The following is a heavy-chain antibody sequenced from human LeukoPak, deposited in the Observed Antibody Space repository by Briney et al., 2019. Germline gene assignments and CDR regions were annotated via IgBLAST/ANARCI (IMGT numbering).Heavy chain of an antibody. CDR1: GGTSSSYA. Sequence: SVKVSCKASGGTSSSYAISWVRQAPGQGLEWMGGIIPIFGTANYAQKFQGRVTITADESTSTAYMELSSLRSEDTAVYYCARGGSDTATFDYWGQGTLVTVSS. J-gene: IGHJ4*02. D-gene: IGHD5-18*01. V-gene: IGHV1-69*13. CDR2: IIPIFGTA. CDR3: ARGGSDTATFDY.